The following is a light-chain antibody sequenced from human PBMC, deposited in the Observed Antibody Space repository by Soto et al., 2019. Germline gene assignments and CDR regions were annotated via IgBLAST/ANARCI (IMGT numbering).Light chain of an antibody. Sequence: EVVLTQSPGTLSLSPWERATLSCRASQSVSANYLVWYQQSPGQAPRLLIYGASTRATGIPDRFSGSGSGTDFTLTITSLEPEDFAVYYCQHYESSSSITFGHGTRLEIK. CDR3: QHYESSSSIT. CDR2: GAS. J-gene: IGKJ5*01. V-gene: IGKV3-20*01. CDR1: QSVSANY.